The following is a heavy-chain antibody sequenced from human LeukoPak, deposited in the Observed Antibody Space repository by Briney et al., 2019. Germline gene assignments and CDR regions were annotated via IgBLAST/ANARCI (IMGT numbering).Heavy chain of an antibody. D-gene: IGHD3-16*01. V-gene: IGHV3-21*01. CDR1: GFNFNLYS. Sequence: GGSLRLSCAASGFNFNLYSMHWVRQAPGKGLEWVSSISSRATYKYYPDSVKGRFTIPRDNAKQSLFLQLDSLRAEDRAVYPCARGGGAGGEFDYWGLGTLVIVSS. CDR3: ARGGGAGGEFDY. J-gene: IGHJ4*02. CDR2: ISSRATYK.